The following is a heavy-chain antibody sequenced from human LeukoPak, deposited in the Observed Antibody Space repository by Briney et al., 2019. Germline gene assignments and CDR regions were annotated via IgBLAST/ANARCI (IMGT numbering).Heavy chain of an antibody. CDR2: INPNSGGT. D-gene: IGHD4-17*01. CDR1: GYTFTDQY. Sequence: ASVKVSCKASGYTFTDQYMHWVRQAPGQGLEWMGWINPNSGGTNYAQKFQGRVTMTRDTSISTAYMELTSLTSDDTAVYYCAREGYGDYLSPYMDVWGKGTTVTVSS. J-gene: IGHJ6*03. CDR3: AREGYGDYLSPYMDV. V-gene: IGHV1-2*02.